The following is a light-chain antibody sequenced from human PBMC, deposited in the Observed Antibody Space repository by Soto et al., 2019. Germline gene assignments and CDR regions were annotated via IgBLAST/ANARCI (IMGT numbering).Light chain of an antibody. J-gene: IGKJ4*01. CDR3: QQFNAYPLT. V-gene: IGKV1-9*01. CDR2: GAS. Sequence: DIQLTQSPSFLSASVGDRVTISCRTSQGISDYLAWYQQKPGKAPKLLIYGASTLQSGVPSRFSGSAYVTEFTLSISSLQPEDFATCFCQQFNAYPLTFGGGTKLEI. CDR1: QGISDY.